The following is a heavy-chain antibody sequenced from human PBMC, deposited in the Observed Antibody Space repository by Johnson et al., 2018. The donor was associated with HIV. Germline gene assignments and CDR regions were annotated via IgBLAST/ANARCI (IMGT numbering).Heavy chain of an antibody. CDR2: IWYDGTNK. V-gene: IGHV3-33*06. CDR1: GFTFSSYG. Sequence: QVQLMESGGAVVQPGRSLRLSCAASGFTFSSYGMHWVRQAPGKGLEWVAVIWYDGTNKYYADSVKGRFTISRDNSKNTLYLQMNSLRAEDTAVYYCAKDALRTQPGAFDIWGQGTMVTVSS. D-gene: IGHD1-14*01. J-gene: IGHJ3*02. CDR3: AKDALRTQPGAFDI.